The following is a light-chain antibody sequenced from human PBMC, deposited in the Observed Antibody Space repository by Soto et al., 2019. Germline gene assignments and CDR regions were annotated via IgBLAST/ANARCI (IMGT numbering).Light chain of an antibody. CDR2: AAS. V-gene: IGKV1-9*01. Sequence: IQLTQSPSSLSASVRDRVTITCRASQGISSYLAWYQQKPGKAPKLLIYAASTLQSGVPSRFSGSGSGTDITLTISSLQPEDFATYYCQQSDTTPWTFGQGTKVDIK. CDR1: QGISSY. J-gene: IGKJ1*01. CDR3: QQSDTTPWT.